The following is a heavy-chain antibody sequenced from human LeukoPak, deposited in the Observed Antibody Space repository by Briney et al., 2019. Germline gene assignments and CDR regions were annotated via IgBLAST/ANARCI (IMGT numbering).Heavy chain of an antibody. CDR1: GGTFSSYA. Sequence: SVKVSCKASGGTFSSYAISWVRQAPGQGLEWMGRIIPIFGTANYAQKFQGRVTITTDESTSTAYMELSSLRSEDTAVYYCASSPSDYYASNHAFDIWGQGTMVTVSS. CDR3: ASSPSDYYASNHAFDI. V-gene: IGHV1-69*05. CDR2: IIPIFGTA. J-gene: IGHJ3*02. D-gene: IGHD3-22*01.